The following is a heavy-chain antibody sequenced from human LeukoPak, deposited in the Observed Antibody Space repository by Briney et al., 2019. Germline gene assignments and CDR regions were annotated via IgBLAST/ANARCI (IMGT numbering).Heavy chain of an antibody. V-gene: IGHV4-39*07. D-gene: IGHD3-22*01. Sequence: SETLSLTCTVSGDSISSSNSYRGWIRQPPGKGLEWIGRLYYSGSSYYNPSLKSRVTISVDTSKNQFSLKMTSLTAADTAVYDCARDNYDSSGYYEHALDLWGQGTMVTVSS. CDR2: LYYSGSS. J-gene: IGHJ3*01. CDR3: ARDNYDSSGYYEHALDL. CDR1: GDSISSSNSY.